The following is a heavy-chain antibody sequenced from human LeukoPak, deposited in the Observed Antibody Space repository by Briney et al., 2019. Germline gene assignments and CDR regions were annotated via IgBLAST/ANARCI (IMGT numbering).Heavy chain of an antibody. CDR1: GGSISGLY. J-gene: IGHJ4*02. CDR3: AREYGDLDY. Sequence: PSETLTLTCTVSGGSISGLYWSWIRQPAGKGLEWIGRINPSGGTNYNPSLKSRVTMSTDTSSNKFSLNLRSVTAADTAVYYCAREYGDLDYWGRGTLVTVSS. CDR2: INPSGGT. D-gene: IGHD4-17*01. V-gene: IGHV4-4*07.